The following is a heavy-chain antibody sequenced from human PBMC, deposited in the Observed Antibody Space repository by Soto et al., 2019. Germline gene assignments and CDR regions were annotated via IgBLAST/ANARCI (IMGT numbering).Heavy chain of an antibody. CDR3: ARDLNGGGYCSSTSCPNWFDP. CDR1: GYSFTSYG. V-gene: IGHV1-18*01. Sequence: ASVKVSCKACGYSFTSYGISWVRQAPGQGLEWMGWISAYNGNTNYAQKLQGRVTMTTDTSTSTAYMELRSLRSDDTAVYYCARDLNGGGYCSSTSCPNWFDPWGQGTLVTVSS. J-gene: IGHJ5*02. D-gene: IGHD2-2*01. CDR2: ISAYNGNT.